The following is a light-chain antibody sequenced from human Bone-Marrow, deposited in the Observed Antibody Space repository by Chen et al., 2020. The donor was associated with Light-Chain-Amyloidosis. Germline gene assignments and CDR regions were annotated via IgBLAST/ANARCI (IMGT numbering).Light chain of an antibody. CDR1: QTISSNY. J-gene: IGKJ4*01. CDR2: GSS. V-gene: IGKV3-20*01. Sequence: EIVLTQSPGTLSLSPGEGANLSCRASQTISSNYLTWYQQNVGQAPRLLIYGSSSRATGIPDRFTGSGSGTAFTLTINRLEPEDFAMYYCRQYGTSAVSFGGGTKVEIK. CDR3: RQYGTSAVS.